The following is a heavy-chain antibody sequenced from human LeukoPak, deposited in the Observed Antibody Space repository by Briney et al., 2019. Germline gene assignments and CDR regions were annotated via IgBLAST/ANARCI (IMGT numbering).Heavy chain of an antibody. CDR3: GRGTSPGFDY. Sequence: GGSLRLSCAASGFTFSTDSMNWVRQAPGKGLEWVSSISSSSSYIYYADSAKGRFTISRDNAKNSLYLQMNSLRAKDTAVYYCGRGTSPGFDYWGQGTLVTVSS. CDR1: GFTFSTDS. V-gene: IGHV3-21*01. CDR2: ISSSSSYI. D-gene: IGHD3-10*01. J-gene: IGHJ4*02.